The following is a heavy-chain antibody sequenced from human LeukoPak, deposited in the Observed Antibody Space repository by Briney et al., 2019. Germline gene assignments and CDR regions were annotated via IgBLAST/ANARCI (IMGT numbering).Heavy chain of an antibody. CDR2: ISSSGSTI. J-gene: IGHJ4*02. V-gene: IGHV3-48*03. D-gene: IGHD4-17*01. CDR1: GFTFSSYE. CDR3: AKDRWRWWAVTFDY. Sequence: PGGSLRLSCAASGFTFSSYEMNWVRQAPGKGLEWVSYISSSGSTIYYADSVKGRFTISRDNSKNTLYLQMNSLRAEDTAVYYCAKDRWRWWAVTFDYWGQGTLVTVSS.